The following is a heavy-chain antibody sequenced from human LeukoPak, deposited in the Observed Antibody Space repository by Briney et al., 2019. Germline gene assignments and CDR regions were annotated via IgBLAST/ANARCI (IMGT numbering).Heavy chain of an antibody. CDR3: AKDHGIVATIRYFDY. V-gene: IGHV3-30*02. CDR1: GFTFSSYG. D-gene: IGHD5-12*01. Sequence: GGSLRLSCAASGFTFSSYGMHWVRQAPGKGLEWVAFIRYDGSNKYYADSVKGRLTISRDNSKNTLYLQMNSLRAEDTAVYYCAKDHGIVATIRYFDYWGQGTLVTVSS. J-gene: IGHJ4*02. CDR2: IRYDGSNK.